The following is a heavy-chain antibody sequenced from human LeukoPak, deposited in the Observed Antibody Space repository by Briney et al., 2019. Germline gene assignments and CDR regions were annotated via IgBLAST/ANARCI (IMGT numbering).Heavy chain of an antibody. CDR3: AAVDYGSGSYYNEGY. V-gene: IGHV1-18*01. CDR2: ISAYNGNT. J-gene: IGHJ4*02. CDR1: GYTFTSYG. D-gene: IGHD3-10*01. Sequence: ASVKVSCKASGYTFTSYGISWVRQAPGQGLEWMGWISAYNGNTNYAQKLQGRVTMTTDTSTSTAYMELRSLRSDDTAVYYCAAVDYGSGSYYNEGYWGQGTLVTVSS.